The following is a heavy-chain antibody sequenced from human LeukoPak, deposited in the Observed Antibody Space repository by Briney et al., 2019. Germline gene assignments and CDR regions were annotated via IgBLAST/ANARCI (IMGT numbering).Heavy chain of an antibody. CDR1: GFTFSSYG. CDR3: AKGPPTSYYYYGMDV. J-gene: IGHJ6*04. Sequence: GRSLRLSCAASGFTFSSYGMHWVRQAPGKGLEWVAVISYDGSNKYYADSVKGRFPISRDNSKNTLYLQMNSLRAEDTAVYYCAKGPPTSYYYYGMDVWGKGTTVTVSS. V-gene: IGHV3-30*18. CDR2: ISYDGSNK.